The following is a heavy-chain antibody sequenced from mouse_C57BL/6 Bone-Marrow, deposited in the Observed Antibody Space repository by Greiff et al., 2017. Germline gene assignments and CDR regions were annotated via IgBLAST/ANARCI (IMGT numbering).Heavy chain of an antibody. D-gene: IGHD1-1*01. J-gene: IGHJ3*01. V-gene: IGHV1-19*01. CDR2: INPYNGGT. Sequence: EVKLQESGPVLVKPGASVKMSCKASGYTFTDYYMNWVKQSHGKSLEWIGVINPYNGGTSYNQKFKGKATLTVDKSSSTAYMELNSLTSDDSAVYYCARRAYYYGSSYPFAYWGQGTLVTVSA. CDR1: GYTFTDYY. CDR3: ARRAYYYGSSYPFAY.